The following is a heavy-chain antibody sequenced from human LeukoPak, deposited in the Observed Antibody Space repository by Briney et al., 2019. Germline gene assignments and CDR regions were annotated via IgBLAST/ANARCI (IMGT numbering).Heavy chain of an antibody. V-gene: IGHV1-69*04. CDR1: GGTFSSYA. J-gene: IGHJ5*02. D-gene: IGHD2-2*01. Sequence: GASVKVSCKASGGTFSSYAISWVRQAPGQGLEWMGRIIPILGIANYAQKFQGRVTITADKSTSTAYMELSSLRSEDTAVYYCARDVGGYCSSTSCQRINWFDPWGQGTLVTVSS. CDR2: IIPILGIA. CDR3: ARDVGGYCSSTSCQRINWFDP.